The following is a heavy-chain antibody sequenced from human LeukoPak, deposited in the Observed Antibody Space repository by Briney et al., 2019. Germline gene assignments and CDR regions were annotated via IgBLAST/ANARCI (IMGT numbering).Heavy chain of an antibody. Sequence: SETLSLTCTVSGGSISSYYWSWIRQPPGKGLEWIGYIYYSGSTYYNPSLKSRVTISVDTSKNQFSLKLSSVTAADTAVYYCARGRDYYGSAYWGQGTLVTVSS. J-gene: IGHJ4*02. CDR2: IYYSGST. CDR3: ARGRDYYGSAY. V-gene: IGHV4-30-4*01. D-gene: IGHD3-10*01. CDR1: GGSISSYY.